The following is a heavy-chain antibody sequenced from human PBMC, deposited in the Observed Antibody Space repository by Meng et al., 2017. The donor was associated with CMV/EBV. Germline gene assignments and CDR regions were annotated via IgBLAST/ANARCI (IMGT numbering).Heavy chain of an antibody. J-gene: IGHJ6*02. CDR3: ASCLSSITIFGSYGMDV. CDR1: GGSISSSSYY. D-gene: IGHD3-3*01. V-gene: IGHV4-39*07. Sequence: PSETLSLTCTVSGGSISSSSYYWGWIRQPPGKGLEWIGSIYYSGSTYYNPSLKSRVTISVDTSKNQFSLKLSSVTAADTAVYYCASCLSSITIFGSYGMDVWGQGTTVTVSS. CDR2: IYYSGST.